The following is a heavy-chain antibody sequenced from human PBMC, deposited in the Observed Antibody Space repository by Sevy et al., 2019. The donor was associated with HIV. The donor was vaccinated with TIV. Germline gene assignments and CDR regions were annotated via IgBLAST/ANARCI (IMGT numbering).Heavy chain of an antibody. CDR2: LYHIGST. CDR3: ARAEWLATSYYFDY. J-gene: IGHJ4*02. D-gene: IGHD6-19*01. V-gene: IGHV4-38-2*01. CDR1: GYSISTGYY. Sequence: SETLSLTCGVSGYSISTGYYWGWIRQPPGKGLEWIGSLYHIGSTYDNPSFKSRVTISVDKSKNQFSLKLSSVTAPDRAVYYCARAEWLATSYYFDYWGQGILVTVSS.